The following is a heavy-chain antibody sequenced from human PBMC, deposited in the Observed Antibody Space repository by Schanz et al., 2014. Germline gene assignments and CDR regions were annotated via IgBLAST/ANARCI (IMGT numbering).Heavy chain of an antibody. D-gene: IGHD3-10*01. Sequence: QVQLVQSGAEVKKPGASVKVSCKASGYTFTSDSMHWVRQAPGQGLEWMGMINPSGGSTTYAQKFQGRVAMTRDTSTSTVYMELSSLRSEDTAVYYCARGRGFYDYWGQGTLVTVSS. J-gene: IGHJ4*02. CDR1: GYTFTSDS. V-gene: IGHV1-46*01. CDR3: ARGRGFYDY. CDR2: INPSGGST.